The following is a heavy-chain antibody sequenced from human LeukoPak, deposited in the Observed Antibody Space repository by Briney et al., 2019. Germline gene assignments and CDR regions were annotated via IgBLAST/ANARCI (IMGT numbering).Heavy chain of an antibody. CDR2: IYYSGST. Sequence: SETLSLTCAVYGGSFSSYYWGWIRQPPGKGLEWIGSIYYSGSTYYNPSLKSRVTISVDTSKNQFSLKPSSVTAADTAVYYCARDDYSNYVFDYWGQGTLVTVSS. V-gene: IGHV4-39*07. J-gene: IGHJ4*02. CDR1: GGSFSSYY. D-gene: IGHD4-11*01. CDR3: ARDDYSNYVFDY.